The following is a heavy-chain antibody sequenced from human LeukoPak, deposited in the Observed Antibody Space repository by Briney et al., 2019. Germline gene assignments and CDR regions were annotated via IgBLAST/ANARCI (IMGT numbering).Heavy chain of an antibody. J-gene: IGHJ4*02. CDR3: ARDLELRY. V-gene: IGHV4-34*01. D-gene: IGHD1-26*01. CDR2: INDSGST. Sequence: SETLSLTCAVHGGSFSGYYWSWIRQPPGKGLGWIGEINDSGSTNYNPSLKSRVTISGDASKSQFSLNLSSMTAADTAVYYCARDLELRYWGQGTVVTVSS. CDR1: GGSFSGYY.